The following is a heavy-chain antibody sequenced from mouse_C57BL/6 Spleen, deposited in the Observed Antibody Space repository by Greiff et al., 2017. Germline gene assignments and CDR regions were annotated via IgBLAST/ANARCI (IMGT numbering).Heavy chain of an antibody. D-gene: IGHD2-1*01. Sequence: EVMLVESGAELVRPGASVKLSCTASGFNIKDYYMHWVKQRPEQGLEWIGRIDPEDGDTEYAPKFQGKATMTADTSSTTAYLQLSSLTSEDTAVYYCTTDGNYERNFDVWGTGTTVTVSS. CDR3: TTDGNYERNFDV. V-gene: IGHV14-1*01. CDR2: IDPEDGDT. CDR1: GFNIKDYY. J-gene: IGHJ1*03.